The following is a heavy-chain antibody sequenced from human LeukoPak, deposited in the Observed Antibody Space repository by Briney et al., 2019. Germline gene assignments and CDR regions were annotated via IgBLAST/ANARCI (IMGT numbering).Heavy chain of an antibody. Sequence: GRSLRLSCAPSGFTFSSYGMHWVRQAPGKGLEWVAVISYDGSNKYYADSVKGRFTISRDNSKNTLYLQMNSLRAEDTAVYYCARYPQYYYDSSGYPHWGQGTLVTVSS. J-gene: IGHJ4*02. CDR3: ARYPQYYYDSSGYPH. V-gene: IGHV3-30*03. CDR1: GFTFSSYG. CDR2: ISYDGSNK. D-gene: IGHD3-22*01.